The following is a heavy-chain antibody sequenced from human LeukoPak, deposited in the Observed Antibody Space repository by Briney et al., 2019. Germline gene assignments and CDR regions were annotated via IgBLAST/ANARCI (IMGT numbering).Heavy chain of an antibody. CDR3: ARHLWLGVFDY. J-gene: IGHJ4*02. CDR2: IYYSGST. Sequence: SETLSLTCTVSGGSIGKDYWSRIRQPPGKGLEWIGYIYYSGSTNYNPSLKSRVTISVDTSKNQFSLKLSSVTAADTAVYYCARHLWLGVFDYWGQGTLVTVSS. D-gene: IGHD6-19*01. V-gene: IGHV4-59*08. CDR1: GGSIGKDY.